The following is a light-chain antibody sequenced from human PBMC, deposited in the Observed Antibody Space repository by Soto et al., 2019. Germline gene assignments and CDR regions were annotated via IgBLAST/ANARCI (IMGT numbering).Light chain of an antibody. Sequence: IVLTQSPGTLSLSPGERATLSCRASQSVSSNLAWYQQKPGQAPRLLIYGASTRATGIPARFSGSGSGTEFTLTISSLQSEDFAVYYCQQYNNWPPGRTFGQGTKVDIK. CDR2: GAS. CDR1: QSVSSN. V-gene: IGKV3-15*01. CDR3: QQYNNWPPGRT. J-gene: IGKJ1*01.